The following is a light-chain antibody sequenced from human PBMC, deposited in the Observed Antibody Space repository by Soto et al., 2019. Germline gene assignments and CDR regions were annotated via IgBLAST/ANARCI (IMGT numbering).Light chain of an antibody. CDR2: DAS. J-gene: IGKJ5*01. Sequence: EIVLTQSPATLSLSPGERATLSCRASQSVSSYLAWYQQKPGQAPRLLIYDASNRATGIPDRFSGSGSGTGFTFTLISLDPEDHSVYYCPQCSNLPPPFGQGTRLEIQ. CDR1: QSVSSY. V-gene: IGKV3-11*01. CDR3: PQCSNLPPP.